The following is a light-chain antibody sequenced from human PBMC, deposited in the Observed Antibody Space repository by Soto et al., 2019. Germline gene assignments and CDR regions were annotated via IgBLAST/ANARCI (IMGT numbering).Light chain of an antibody. CDR1: RSNIGSNT. J-gene: IGLJ2*01. V-gene: IGLV1-44*01. Sequence: QSVLTQPPSASGTPGQRVTISCSGSRSNIGSNTVNWYQQLPGTAPKLLIYSNNQRPSGVPDRFSGSKSGTSASLAISGLQSEAEADYYCAAWDDSLNNPVFGGGTKLTVL. CDR2: SNN. CDR3: AAWDDSLNNPV.